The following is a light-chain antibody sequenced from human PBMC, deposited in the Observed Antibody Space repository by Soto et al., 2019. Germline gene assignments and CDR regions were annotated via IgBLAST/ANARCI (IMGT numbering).Light chain of an antibody. CDR1: SSDFDGFTK. CDR3: SSFTSSFTYV. V-gene: IGLV2-14*03. Sequence: QSALTQPASVSGSPGQSIAISCTGTSSDFDGFTKVSWYQHHPDKAPKLMMYDVTNRPSGVSDRFYGSKSGNTASLTISGLQAEDEADYYCSSFTSSFTYVFGSGTKLTVL. J-gene: IGLJ1*01. CDR2: DVT.